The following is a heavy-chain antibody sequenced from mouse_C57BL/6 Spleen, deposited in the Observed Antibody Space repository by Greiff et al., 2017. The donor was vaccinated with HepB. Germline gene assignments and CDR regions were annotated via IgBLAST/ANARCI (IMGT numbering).Heavy chain of an antibody. D-gene: IGHD1-1*01. CDR2: INPNNGGT. V-gene: IGHV1-18*01. CDR3: ARVVPYYYAMDY. J-gene: IGHJ4*01. Sequence: EVQRVESGPELVKPGASVKIPCKASGYTFTDYNMDWVKQSHGKSLEWIGDINPNNGGTIYNQKFKGKATLTVDKSSSTAYMELRSLTSEDTAVYYCARVVPYYYAMDYWGQGTSVTVSS. CDR1: GYTFTDYN.